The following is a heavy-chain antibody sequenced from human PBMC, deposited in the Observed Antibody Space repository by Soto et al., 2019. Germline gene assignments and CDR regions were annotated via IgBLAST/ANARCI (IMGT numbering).Heavy chain of an antibody. V-gene: IGHV1-3*01. CDR1: GYTFTSYA. CDR3: ARDETD. J-gene: IGHJ4*02. Sequence: QVQLVQSGAEVKKPGASVKVSCKASGYTFTSYALHWVRQAPGQRLEWMGWFNAGNGNTKYSQKLQGRVTLTRDTSASTAYMELSSLRPEDTPVYYCARDETDWGQGTLVPVSS. CDR2: FNAGNGNT.